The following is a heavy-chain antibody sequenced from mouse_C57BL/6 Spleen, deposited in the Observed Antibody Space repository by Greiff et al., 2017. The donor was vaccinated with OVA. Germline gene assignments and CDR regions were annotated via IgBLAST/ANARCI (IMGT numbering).Heavy chain of an antibody. V-gene: IGHV1-53*01. CDR3: AREGDGYYVGWFAY. D-gene: IGHD2-3*01. Sequence: LQESGTELVKPGASVKLSCKASGYTFTSYWMHWVKQRPGQGLEWIGNINPSNGGTNYNEKFKSKATLTVDKSSSTAYMQLSSLTSEDSAVYYCAREGDGYYVGWFAYWGQGTLVTVSA. CDR2: INPSNGGT. CDR1: GYTFTSYW. J-gene: IGHJ3*01.